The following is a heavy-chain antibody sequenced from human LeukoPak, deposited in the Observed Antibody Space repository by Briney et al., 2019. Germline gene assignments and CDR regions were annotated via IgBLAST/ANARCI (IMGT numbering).Heavy chain of an antibody. V-gene: IGHV3-30*18. CDR1: GFTFSSYG. Sequence: GGSLRLSCAASGFTFSSYGMHWVRQAPGKGLEWVAIISYDGSNTYSADSVKGRFTFSRDNSKNTLFLQMNSLRAEDTAIYYCAKGPIPYYDNTGHHLDYWGQGTLVTVSS. D-gene: IGHD3-22*01. J-gene: IGHJ4*02. CDR2: ISYDGSNT. CDR3: AKGPIPYYDNTGHHLDY.